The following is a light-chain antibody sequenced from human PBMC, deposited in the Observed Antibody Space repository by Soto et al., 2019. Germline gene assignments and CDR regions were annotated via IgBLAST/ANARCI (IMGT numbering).Light chain of an antibody. V-gene: IGKV1-9*01. CDR2: AAS. CDR1: QGISQY. Sequence: DIQMTQSPSTLSASVGDRVTIPCRASQGISQYVAWYQQKPGKAPKRLIYAASTLQSGVPSRFSGSGSGTEFTLTISSLQPEDFATYYCQQLNSYPPLTFGQGTRLEI. J-gene: IGKJ5*01. CDR3: QQLNSYPPLT.